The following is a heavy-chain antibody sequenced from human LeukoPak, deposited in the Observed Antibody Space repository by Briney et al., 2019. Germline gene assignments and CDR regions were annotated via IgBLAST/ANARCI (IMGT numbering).Heavy chain of an antibody. CDR3: ARETRYCSGGSCYSGMDV. D-gene: IGHD2-15*01. CDR2: IYHSGST. Sequence: SETLSLTCAVSGGSISSSNWWSWVRQPPGKGLEWIGEIYHSGSTNYNPSLKSRVTISVDKSKNQFSLKLSSVTAADTAVYYCARETRYCSGGSCYSGMDVWGQGTTVTVSS. CDR1: GGSISSSNW. V-gene: IGHV4-4*02. J-gene: IGHJ6*02.